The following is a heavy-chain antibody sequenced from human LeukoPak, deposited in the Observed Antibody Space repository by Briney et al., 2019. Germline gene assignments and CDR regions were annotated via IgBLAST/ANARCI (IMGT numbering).Heavy chain of an antibody. V-gene: IGHV3-30*18. Sequence: GGSLRLSCTASGFTFSNYGMHWVRQAPGKGLEWVAVISYDGSNEYYADSVKGRFAISRDNSKNTLFLQMNSLRPEDTAVYHCAKVALFSGYYPPFDYWGQGTLVTVSS. J-gene: IGHJ4*02. CDR1: GFTFSNYG. CDR2: ISYDGSNE. CDR3: AKVALFSGYYPPFDY. D-gene: IGHD3-22*01.